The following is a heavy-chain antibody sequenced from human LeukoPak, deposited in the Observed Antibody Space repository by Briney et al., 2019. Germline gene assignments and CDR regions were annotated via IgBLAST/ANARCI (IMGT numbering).Heavy chain of an antibody. Sequence: GGSLRLSCAASGFTFNTHGMHWVRQAPGKGLVWLSRINSDGTITSYADSLEGRFTISRDNAKNTVYLQMNSLRAEDTAVCYCARPGVGFDYWGQGALVTVSS. V-gene: IGHV3-74*01. J-gene: IGHJ4*02. CDR1: GFTFNTHG. CDR3: ARPGVGFDY. CDR2: INSDGTIT.